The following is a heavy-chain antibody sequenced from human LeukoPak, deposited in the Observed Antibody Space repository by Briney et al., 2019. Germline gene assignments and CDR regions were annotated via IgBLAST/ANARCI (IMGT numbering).Heavy chain of an antibody. Sequence: PGGSLRLSCAASGFTFSSYAMSWVRQAPRKGLEWVSAISGSGGSTYYADSVKGRFTISRDNSKNTLYLQMNSLRAEDTAVYYCAKDREMATINYYYYGMDVWGQGTTVTVSS. V-gene: IGHV3-23*01. CDR2: ISGSGGST. J-gene: IGHJ6*02. D-gene: IGHD5-24*01. CDR1: GFTFSSYA. CDR3: AKDREMATINYYYYGMDV.